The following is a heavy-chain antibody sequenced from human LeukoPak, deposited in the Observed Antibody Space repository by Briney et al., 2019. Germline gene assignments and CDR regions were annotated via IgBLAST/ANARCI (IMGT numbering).Heavy chain of an antibody. V-gene: IGHV3-23*01. CDR2: ISGSGGST. J-gene: IGHJ4*02. CDR1: GFTFSTCA. CDR3: AKGGGSDY. Sequence: GGSLRLPCADSGFTFSTCALNWVRQAPGKGLEWVSPISGSGGSTYYADSVKGRFTISRDNSKNTLYLQMNSLRAEDTAVYYCAKGGGSDYWGQGTLVTVSS. D-gene: IGHD3-16*01.